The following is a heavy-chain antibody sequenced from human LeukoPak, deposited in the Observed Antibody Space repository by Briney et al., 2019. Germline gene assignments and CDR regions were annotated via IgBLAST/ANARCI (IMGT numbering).Heavy chain of an antibody. D-gene: IGHD5-18*01. CDR2: ISGSGGST. Sequence: QSGGSLRLSCAASGFTFSSYAMSWVRQAPGKGLEWVSAISGSGGSTYYADSVKGRFTISRDNSKNTLYLQMNSLRAEDTAVYYCAKVSIPSGYSYGYSYFDYWGQGTLVTVSS. CDR1: GFTFSSYA. V-gene: IGHV3-23*01. J-gene: IGHJ4*02. CDR3: AKVSIPSGYSYGYSYFDY.